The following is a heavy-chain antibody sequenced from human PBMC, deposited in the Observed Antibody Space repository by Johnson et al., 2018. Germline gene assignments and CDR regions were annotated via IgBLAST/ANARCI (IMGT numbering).Heavy chain of an antibody. Sequence: QVQLQESGPGLVKPSETLSLNCTVSGGSVSNGSYYWSWIRQPPGKGLEWLGYISYSGSTNYSPSLKSRVTISLDTSKKQFSLKLRSVTAADTAVYYCARAAPGYSYGTFDYWGQGTLVTVSS. CDR1: GGSVSNGSYY. CDR3: ARAAPGYSYGTFDY. D-gene: IGHD5-18*01. V-gene: IGHV4-61*01. CDR2: ISYSGST. J-gene: IGHJ4*02.